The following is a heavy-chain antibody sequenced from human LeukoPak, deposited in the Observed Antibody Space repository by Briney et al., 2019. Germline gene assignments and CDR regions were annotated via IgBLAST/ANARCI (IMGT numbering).Heavy chain of an antibody. CDR1: GYKFSNYW. D-gene: IGHD4-23*01. Sequence: PGESLKISCKGSGYKFSNYWIAWVRQMPGKGLEWMGIIHPGDSDTRYSPSFQGQVTISADKSISTAYLQWSSLKASDTAMYYCARQGGNSLFSDWGMDVWGQGTTVTVSS. CDR3: ARQGGNSLFSDWGMDV. CDR2: IHPGDSDT. J-gene: IGHJ6*02. V-gene: IGHV5-51*01.